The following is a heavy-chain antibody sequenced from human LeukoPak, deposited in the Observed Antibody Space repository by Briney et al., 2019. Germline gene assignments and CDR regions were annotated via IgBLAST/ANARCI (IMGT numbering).Heavy chain of an antibody. CDR3: AQQWLVLGAFDI. J-gene: IGHJ3*02. V-gene: IGHV3-23*01. D-gene: IGHD6-19*01. Sequence: GGSLRLSCAASGFTFSSYAMSWVRQAPGKGLEWVSAISGSGGSTYYADSVKGRFTISRDNSKNTLYLQMNSLRAEDTAVYYCAQQWLVLGAFDIWGQGTMVTVSS. CDR2: ISGSGGST. CDR1: GFTFSSYA.